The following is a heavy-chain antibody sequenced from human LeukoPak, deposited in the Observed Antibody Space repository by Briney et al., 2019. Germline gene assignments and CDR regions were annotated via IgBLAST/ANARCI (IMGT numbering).Heavy chain of an antibody. J-gene: IGHJ6*02. Sequence: GASVKVSCKVSGYTLTGLSMHWVRQAPGKGLEWMGGFDPEDGETIYAQKFQGRVTMTEDTPTDTAYMELSSLRSEDTAVYYCATDLLGTVFGLDVWGQGTTVTVSS. D-gene: IGHD3-3*01. CDR2: FDPEDGET. CDR3: ATDLLGTVFGLDV. CDR1: GYTLTGLS. V-gene: IGHV1-24*01.